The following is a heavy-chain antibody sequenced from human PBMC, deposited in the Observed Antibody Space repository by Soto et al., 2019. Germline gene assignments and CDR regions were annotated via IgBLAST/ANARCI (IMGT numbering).Heavy chain of an antibody. D-gene: IGHD6-13*01. Sequence: SEVNCSNFWMHRISRAPGKGLEWVSRIKGDGSVTQYAGSVKGRFSISRDNAKNTVYLQLTTLRVEDTVVYYCGRDVHDAAASYWGQRTLVSVSS. J-gene: IGHJ4*02. V-gene: IGHV3-74*03. CDR2: IKGDGSVT. CDR1: EVNCSNFW. CDR3: GRDVHDAAASY.